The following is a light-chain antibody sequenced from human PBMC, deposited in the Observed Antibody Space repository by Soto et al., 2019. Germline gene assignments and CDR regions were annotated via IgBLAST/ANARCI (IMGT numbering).Light chain of an antibody. CDR3: QQHRYSPRT. CDR1: QDVSSY. CDR2: AAS. Sequence: IQMTQSPSSLSASVGDRVTITCRASQDVSSYLVWYQQKPGKAPDLLIYAASTLQSGVPVRFSGSGSGTEFTLTISSLQPEDFATYYCQQHRYSPRTFGQGTKLEIK. J-gene: IGKJ2*01. V-gene: IGKV1-9*01.